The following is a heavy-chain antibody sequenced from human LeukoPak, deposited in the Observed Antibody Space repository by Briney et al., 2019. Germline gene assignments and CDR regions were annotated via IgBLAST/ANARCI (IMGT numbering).Heavy chain of an antibody. D-gene: IGHD5-24*01. V-gene: IGHV3-48*02. Sequence: GGSLRLSCAGSGFTFSNYWMSWVRQAPGKGLEWVSYISSSSSTIYYADSVKGRFTISRDNAKNSLYLQMNSLRDEDTAVYYCARDRAQEDAFDIWGQGTMVTVSS. CDR3: ARDRAQEDAFDI. CDR2: ISSSSSTI. CDR1: GFTFSNYW. J-gene: IGHJ3*02.